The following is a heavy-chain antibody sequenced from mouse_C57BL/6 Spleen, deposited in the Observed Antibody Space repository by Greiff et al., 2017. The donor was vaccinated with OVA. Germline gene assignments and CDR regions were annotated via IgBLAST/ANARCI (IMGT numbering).Heavy chain of an antibody. Sequence: VQLQQSGPELVKPGASVKISCKASGYSFTGYYMNWVKQSPEKSLEWIGEINPSTGGTTYNQKFKAKATLTVDKSSSTAYMQLKSLTSEDSAVYCCATRYGNYGGAMDYWGQGTSVTVSS. CDR1: GYSFTGYY. CDR2: INPSTGGT. D-gene: IGHD2-1*01. CDR3: ATRYGNYGGAMDY. J-gene: IGHJ4*01. V-gene: IGHV1-42*01.